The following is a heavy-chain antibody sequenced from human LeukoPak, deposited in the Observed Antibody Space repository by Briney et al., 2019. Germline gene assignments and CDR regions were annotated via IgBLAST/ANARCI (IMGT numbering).Heavy chain of an antibody. D-gene: IGHD4-17*01. Sequence: PGGSLRLSCAASKFAFSSYAMSWVRQAPGKGLEWVSAISGGGGSTYYADSVKGRFTISRDNSKNTLYLQMNSLRAEDTAVYYCAKVALREGYFDYWGQGTLVTVSS. CDR3: AKVALREGYFDY. CDR1: KFAFSSYA. V-gene: IGHV3-23*01. CDR2: ISGGGGST. J-gene: IGHJ4*02.